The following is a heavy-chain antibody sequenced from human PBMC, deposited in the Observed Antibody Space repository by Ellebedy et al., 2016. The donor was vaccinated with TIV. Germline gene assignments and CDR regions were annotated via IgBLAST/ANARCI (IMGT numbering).Heavy chain of an antibody. CDR3: ARGQLGLNAFDI. CDR1: GGSISSGGYS. J-gene: IGHJ3*02. D-gene: IGHD6-6*01. CDR2: IYHSGST. Sequence: SETLSLXXAVSGGSISSGGYSWSWIRQPPGKGLEWIGYIYHSGSTYYNPSLKSRVTISVDRSKNQFSLKLSSVTAADTAVYYCARGQLGLNAFDIWGQGTMVTVSS. V-gene: IGHV4-30-2*01.